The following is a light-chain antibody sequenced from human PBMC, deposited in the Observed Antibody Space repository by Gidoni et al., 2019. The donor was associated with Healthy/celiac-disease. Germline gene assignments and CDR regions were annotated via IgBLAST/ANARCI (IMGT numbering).Light chain of an antibody. CDR3: QQYYSYPFT. Sequence: AIRMTQSPSSFSASTGDRVTITCRANQGISSYLAWYQQKPGNAPKLLIYAASTLQSGVPSRFSGSGSGTDFTLTISCLQSEDFATYYCQQYYSYPFTFGPGTKVDIK. V-gene: IGKV1-8*01. J-gene: IGKJ3*01. CDR1: QGISSY. CDR2: AAS.